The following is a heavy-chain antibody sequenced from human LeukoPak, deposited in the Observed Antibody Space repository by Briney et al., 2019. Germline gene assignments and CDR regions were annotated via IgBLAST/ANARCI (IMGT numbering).Heavy chain of an antibody. CDR1: GGSISSYY. V-gene: IGHV4-4*07. CDR2: IYTSGST. D-gene: IGHD6-25*01. J-gene: IGHJ4*02. Sequence: SETLSLTGTVSGGSISSYYWSWIRRPAGKGLEWIGRIYTSGSTNYNPSLKSRVTMSVDTSKNQFSLKLSSVTAADTAVYYCARSPHSRGEFDYWGQGTLVTVSS. CDR3: ARSPHSRGEFDY.